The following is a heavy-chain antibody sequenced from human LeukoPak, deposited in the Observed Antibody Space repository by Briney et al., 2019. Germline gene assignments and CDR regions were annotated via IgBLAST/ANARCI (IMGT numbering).Heavy chain of an antibody. D-gene: IGHD3-10*01. CDR1: GFGVSSKY. J-gene: IGHJ2*01. CDR2: IYTGGGT. Sequence: GGSLRLSCAASGFGVSSKYMTWVRQAPGKGLEWLSVIYTGGGTYYADSVKGRFTISRDSSLNTLDLQMNSLRVDDTAVYYCAAVWGVPHWYLDLWGRGTLVTVSS. CDR3: AAVWGVPHWYLDL. V-gene: IGHV3-53*01.